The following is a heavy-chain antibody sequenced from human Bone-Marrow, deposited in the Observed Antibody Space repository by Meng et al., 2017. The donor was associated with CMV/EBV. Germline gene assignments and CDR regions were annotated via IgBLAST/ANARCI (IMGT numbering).Heavy chain of an antibody. D-gene: IGHD2-15*01. CDR3: ARCSYYYYGMDV. V-gene: IGHV4-59*12. Sequence: SETLSLTCTVSGGSISSYYWSWIRQPPGKGLEWIGYIYYSGSTNYNPSLKSRVTISVDTSKNQFSLKLSSVTAADTAVYYCARCSYYYYGMDVWGQGTTVTVSS. J-gene: IGHJ6*02. CDR1: GGSISSYY. CDR2: IYYSGST.